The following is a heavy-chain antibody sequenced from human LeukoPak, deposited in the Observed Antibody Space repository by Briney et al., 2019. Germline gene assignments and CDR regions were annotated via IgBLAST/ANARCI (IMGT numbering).Heavy chain of an antibody. V-gene: IGHV1-69*05. Sequence: SVKVSCKASGGTFSSYAISWVRQAPGQGLEWMGGIIPIFGTANYAQKFQGRVTITTDESTSTAYMELSSLRSEDTAVYYCASSLLPEQDLVGATTFDYWGQGTLVTASS. D-gene: IGHD1-26*01. CDR3: ASSLLPEQDLVGATTFDY. CDR1: GGTFSSYA. J-gene: IGHJ4*02. CDR2: IIPIFGTA.